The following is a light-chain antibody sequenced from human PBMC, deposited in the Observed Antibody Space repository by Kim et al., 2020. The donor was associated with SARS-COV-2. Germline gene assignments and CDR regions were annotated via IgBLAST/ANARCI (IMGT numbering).Light chain of an antibody. CDR3: QAWDSG. Sequence: SYELTQPPSVSVSPGQTASITCSGDKLGDKYACWYQQKPGQSPVLVIYQDSKRPSGIPERFSGSNSGNTATLTISGTQAMDEADYYCQAWDSGFGGGT. CDR1: KLGDKY. J-gene: IGLJ2*01. V-gene: IGLV3-1*01. CDR2: QDS.